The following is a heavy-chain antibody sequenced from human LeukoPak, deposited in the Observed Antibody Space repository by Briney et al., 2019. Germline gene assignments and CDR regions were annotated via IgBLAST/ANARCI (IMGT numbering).Heavy chain of an antibody. Sequence: SETLSRTRTVSGGSISSGDYYWSWIRQPPGKGLEWIGYIYYSGSTYYNPSLKSRVTISVNTSKNQFSLKLSSVTAADTAVYYCARGGKGSWFDPWGQGTLVTVSS. CDR3: ARGGKGSWFDP. CDR1: GGSISSGDYY. V-gene: IGHV4-30-4*01. J-gene: IGHJ5*02. D-gene: IGHD1-1*01. CDR2: IYYSGST.